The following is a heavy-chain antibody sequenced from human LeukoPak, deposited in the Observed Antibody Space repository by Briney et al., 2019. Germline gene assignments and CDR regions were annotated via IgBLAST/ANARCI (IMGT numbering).Heavy chain of an antibody. CDR1: GFTFSSYG. Sequence: GRSLRLSCAASGFTFSSYGMHWVRQAPGKGLEWVAVISYDGSNKYYADSVKGRFTISRDNSKNTLYLQMNSLRAEDTAVYYCARADRITMIVVVISIDYWGQGTLVTVSS. V-gene: IGHV3-30*03. CDR3: ARADRITMIVVVISIDY. D-gene: IGHD3-22*01. CDR2: ISYDGSNK. J-gene: IGHJ4*02.